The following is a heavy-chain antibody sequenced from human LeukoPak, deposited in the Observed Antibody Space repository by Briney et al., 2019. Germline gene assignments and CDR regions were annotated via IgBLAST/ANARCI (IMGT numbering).Heavy chain of an antibody. D-gene: IGHD5-24*01. V-gene: IGHV4-34*01. CDR1: GGSFSGYY. Sequence: NPSETLSRNAAVDGGSFSGYYWSWIRPPPGKGLKWIGEINNSGSNNYNPSLKSRVTISVDTSKNQFSLKLSSVTAADTAVYYCARGSAYGYKCYYYYYMDVWSKGTTVTVPS. CDR2: INNSGSN. J-gene: IGHJ6*03. CDR3: ARGSAYGYKCYYYYYMDV.